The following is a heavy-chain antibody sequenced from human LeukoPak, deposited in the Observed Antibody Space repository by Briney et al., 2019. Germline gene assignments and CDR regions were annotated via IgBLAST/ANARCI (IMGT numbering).Heavy chain of an antibody. V-gene: IGHV4-59*01. Sequence: SETLSLTCAVYGGSFSSYYWSWIRQPPGKGLEWIGYIYYSGSTNYNPSLKSRVTISVDTSKNQFSLKLSSVTAADTAVYYCAREEGSGGWYNWFDPWGQGTLVTVSS. J-gene: IGHJ5*02. CDR3: AREEGSGGWYNWFDP. CDR2: IYYSGST. CDR1: GGSFSSYY. D-gene: IGHD6-19*01.